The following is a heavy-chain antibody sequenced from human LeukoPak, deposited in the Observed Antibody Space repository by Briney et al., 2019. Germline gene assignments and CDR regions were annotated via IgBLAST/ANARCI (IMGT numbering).Heavy chain of an antibody. CDR2: ISSSGSTI. Sequence: GGSLRLSCAASGFTFSDYYMSWIRQAPGKGLEWVSYISSSGSTIYYADSVKGRFTISRDNSKNTLYLQMNSLRAEDTAVYYCAKPGIAAAGTHYWGQGTLVTVSS. J-gene: IGHJ4*02. CDR1: GFTFSDYY. D-gene: IGHD6-13*01. CDR3: AKPGIAAAGTHY. V-gene: IGHV3-11*01.